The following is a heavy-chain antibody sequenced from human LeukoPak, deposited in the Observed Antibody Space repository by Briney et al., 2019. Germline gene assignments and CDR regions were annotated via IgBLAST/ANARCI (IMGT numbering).Heavy chain of an antibody. V-gene: IGHV4-61*01. J-gene: IGHJ3*02. Sequence: PSETLSLTCTVSGGSVGSGSYYWSWIRQPPGKGLEWIGYIYYSGSTNYNPSLKSRVTISVDTSKNQFSLKLSSVTAADTAVYYCARWAYYYDSSGYSPLPVDIWGQGTMVTVSS. CDR2: IYYSGST. CDR1: GGSVGSGSYY. CDR3: ARWAYYYDSSGYSPLPVDI. D-gene: IGHD3-22*01.